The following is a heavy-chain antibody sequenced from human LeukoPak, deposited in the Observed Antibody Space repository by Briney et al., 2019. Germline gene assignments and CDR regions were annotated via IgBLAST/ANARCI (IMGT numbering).Heavy chain of an antibody. Sequence: KPSETLSLTCTVSGGSISSYYWSWIRQPPGKGLEWIGYIYYSGSTNYNPSLKSRVTIPVDTSKNQFSLKQSSVTAADTAVYYCARAVAGGPAPFDYWGQGTLVTVSS. J-gene: IGHJ4*02. V-gene: IGHV4-59*01. D-gene: IGHD6-19*01. CDR1: GGSISSYY. CDR2: IYYSGST. CDR3: ARAVAGGPAPFDY.